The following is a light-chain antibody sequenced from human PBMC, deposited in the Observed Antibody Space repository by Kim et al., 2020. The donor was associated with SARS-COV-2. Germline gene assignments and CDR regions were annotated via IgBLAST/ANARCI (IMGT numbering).Light chain of an antibody. V-gene: IGLV2-14*03. Sequence: QSALTQPASVSGSLGQSITISCTGTSNDIGGYNYVSWYQQHPGKVPKFMIYDVSKRPSGVSDRFSGSKSGYTASLTISGLQAEDEADYYCSSYTSSNTLLFGGGTKLTVL. CDR1: SNDIGGYNY. CDR3: SSYTSSNTLL. CDR2: DVS. J-gene: IGLJ2*01.